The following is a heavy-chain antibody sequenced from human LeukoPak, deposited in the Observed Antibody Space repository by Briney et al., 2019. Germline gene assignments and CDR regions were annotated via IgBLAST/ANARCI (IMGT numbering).Heavy chain of an antibody. Sequence: SETLSLTCTVSGGSISGYHWSWIRQPPGKGLEWIGYIYYSGSTNYNPSLQSRVTISADTSKNQFSLNLSSVTAADTAVYFCARFTKFPSRFYNWGQGTLVTVSS. CDR2: IYYSGST. V-gene: IGHV4-59*01. D-gene: IGHD1-1*01. J-gene: IGHJ4*02. CDR1: GGSISGYH. CDR3: ARFTKFPSRFYN.